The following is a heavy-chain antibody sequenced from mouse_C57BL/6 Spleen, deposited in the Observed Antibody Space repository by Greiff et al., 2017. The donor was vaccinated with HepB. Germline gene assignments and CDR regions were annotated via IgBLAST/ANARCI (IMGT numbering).Heavy chain of an antibody. CDR2: INPNNGGT. Sequence: DVKLQESGPELVKPGASVKIPCKASGYTFTDYNMDWVKQSHGKSLEWIGDINPNNGGTIYNQKFKGKATLTVDKSSSTAYMELRSLTSEDTAVYYCARLTTVVRYFDYWGQGTTLTVSS. D-gene: IGHD1-1*01. CDR3: ARLTTVVRYFDY. J-gene: IGHJ2*01. V-gene: IGHV1-18*01. CDR1: GYTFTDYN.